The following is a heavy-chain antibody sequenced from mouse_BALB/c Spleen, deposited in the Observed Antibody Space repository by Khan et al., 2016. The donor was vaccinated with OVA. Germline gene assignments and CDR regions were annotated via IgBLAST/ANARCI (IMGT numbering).Heavy chain of an antibody. CDR1: GFSLSRYS. CDR2: IWIGGSA. Sequence: VQLQESGPGLVAPSQSLSITCTVSGFSLSRYSVHWVRQPPGKGLEWLGIIWIGGSADYNSPLKSRLSISKDNSKSQVFLKMNSLQTDDTAMYXCGRNRDGGSYWYFDVWGAGTTVTVSS. J-gene: IGHJ1*01. CDR3: GRNRDGGSYWYFDV. V-gene: IGHV2-6-4*01.